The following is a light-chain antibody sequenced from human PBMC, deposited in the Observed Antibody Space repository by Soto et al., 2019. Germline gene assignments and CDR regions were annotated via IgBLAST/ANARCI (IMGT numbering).Light chain of an antibody. CDR3: QQHSNWPLT. Sequence: TQSPSSLSASVGDRVTITCRASQSVSSNLAWYQQNPGQAPRLLIFDASNRATGIPARFSGSGSGTDFTLTISSLEPEDFAVYYCQQHSNWPLTFGGGTKVEIK. J-gene: IGKJ4*01. V-gene: IGKV3-11*01. CDR2: DAS. CDR1: QSVSSN.